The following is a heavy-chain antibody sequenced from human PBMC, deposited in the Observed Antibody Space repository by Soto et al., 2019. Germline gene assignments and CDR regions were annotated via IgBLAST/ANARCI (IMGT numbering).Heavy chain of an antibody. CDR3: ARGDCSSTSCYNAAFDY. Sequence: QVQLVESGGGVVQPGRSLRLSCAASGFTFSSYGMHWVRQAPGKGLEWVAVIWYDGSNKYYADSVKGRFTISRDNSKNTLYLQMNSLRAEDTAVYYCARGDCSSTSCYNAAFDYWGQGTLVTVSS. CDR2: IWYDGSNK. D-gene: IGHD2-2*02. V-gene: IGHV3-33*01. J-gene: IGHJ4*02. CDR1: GFTFSSYG.